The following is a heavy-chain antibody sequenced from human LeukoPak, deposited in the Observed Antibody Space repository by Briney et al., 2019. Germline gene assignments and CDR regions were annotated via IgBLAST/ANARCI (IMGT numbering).Heavy chain of an antibody. CDR2: ISSSGSTI. CDR1: GFTFSDYY. Sequence: GGSLRLSCAASGFTFSDYYMSWIRQAPGKGLEWVSYISSSGSTIYYADSVKGRFTISRDNAKNSLYLQMNSLRAEDTAVYYCAGGYDSSGYWYYYYGMDVWGQGTTVTVSS. D-gene: IGHD3-22*01. J-gene: IGHJ6*02. CDR3: AGGYDSSGYWYYYYGMDV. V-gene: IGHV3-11*01.